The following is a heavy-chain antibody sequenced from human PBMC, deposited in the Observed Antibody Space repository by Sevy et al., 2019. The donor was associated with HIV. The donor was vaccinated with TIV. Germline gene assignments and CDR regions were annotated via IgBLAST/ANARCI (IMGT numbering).Heavy chain of an antibody. CDR3: ARQGGVVDYGMDV. CDR2: FSYTGST. CDR1: GGSISPYY. Sequence: SETLSLTCTVSGGSISPYYWSWIRQPPGKGLEWVGYFSYTGSTNYNPSLEGRATISVDASKNQFFLKLTSVTAADTAVYYCARQGGVVDYGMDVWGQGTTVTVSS. D-gene: IGHD3-3*01. J-gene: IGHJ6*02. V-gene: IGHV4-59*01.